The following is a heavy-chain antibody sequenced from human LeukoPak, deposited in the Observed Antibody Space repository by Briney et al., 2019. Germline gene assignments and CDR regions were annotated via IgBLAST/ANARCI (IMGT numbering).Heavy chain of an antibody. CDR1: GFTFSSYG. CDR2: ISYDGSNK. V-gene: IGHV3-30*18. Sequence: GGSLRLSCAASGFTFSSYGMHWVRQAPGKGLEWVAVISYDGSNKYYADSVKGRFTISRDNSKNTLYLQMNSLRAEDTAVYYCAKGAAASRGGSFDYWGQGTLVTVSS. D-gene: IGHD6-13*01. J-gene: IGHJ4*02. CDR3: AKGAAASRGGSFDY.